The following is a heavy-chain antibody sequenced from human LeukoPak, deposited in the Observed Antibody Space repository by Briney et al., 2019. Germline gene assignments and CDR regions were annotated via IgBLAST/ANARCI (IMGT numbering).Heavy chain of an antibody. CDR1: GYTFTGYH. CDR2: INPYSGGT. D-gene: IGHD2-15*01. J-gene: IGHJ6*02. CDR3: ARVNCSGGSCYSFYYYGMDV. V-gene: IGHV1-2*02. Sequence: ASVKVSCKASGYTFTGYHIHWVRQAPGQGLEWMGWINPYSGGTNSAQKFQGRVTMTRDTSMSTAYMELSRLKSDDTAVYYCARVNCSGGSCYSFYYYGMDVWGQGTTVTVSS.